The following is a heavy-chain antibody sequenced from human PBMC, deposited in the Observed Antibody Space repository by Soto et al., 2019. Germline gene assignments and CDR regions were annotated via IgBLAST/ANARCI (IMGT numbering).Heavy chain of an antibody. J-gene: IGHJ4*02. V-gene: IGHV4-31*03. CDR1: GDSIINGIYY. CDR2: DHSSGTI. D-gene: IGHD6-25*01. Sequence: QVQVQESAPGLVKPSQTLSLTCTVSGDSIINGIYYWTCIRQHPGKGREWIGHDHSSGTIYCNPSSGSRVTMSLDTSKNQVALELSSVTVADTDVYYCVRGADRYRCGFWGEGTLVIVSS. CDR3: VRGADRYRCGF.